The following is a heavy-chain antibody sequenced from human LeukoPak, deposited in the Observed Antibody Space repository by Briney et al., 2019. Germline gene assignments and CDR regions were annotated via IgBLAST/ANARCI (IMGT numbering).Heavy chain of an antibody. D-gene: IGHD2-15*01. CDR2: IGGDGSKK. CDR1: GLTFSSQW. Sequence: GGSLRLSCAASGLTFSSQWMTWVRQAPGKGPEWVANIGGDGSKKFYVDSVEGRFTISRDNAENSLYLQMNSLRVEDTAVYYCARDRGWRVLDHWGQGTLVTVSS. J-gene: IGHJ4*02. CDR3: ARDRGWRVLDH. V-gene: IGHV3-7*01.